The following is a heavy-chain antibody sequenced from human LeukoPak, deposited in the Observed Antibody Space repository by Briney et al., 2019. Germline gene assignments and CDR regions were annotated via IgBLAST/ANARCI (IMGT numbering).Heavy chain of an antibody. V-gene: IGHV1-2*02. CDR1: GYTFTAYY. D-gene: IGHD2-2*02. CDR3: ARGFRLSAIEDWFDP. J-gene: IGHJ5*02. Sequence: ASVKVSCKASGYTFTAYYMHWVRQAPGQGLEWMGWITPNSGGTKYAQRFQGRVTMTRDTSISTAYMELSGLRSDDTAVYYCARGFRLSAIEDWFDPWGQGTLVTVSS. CDR2: ITPNSGGT.